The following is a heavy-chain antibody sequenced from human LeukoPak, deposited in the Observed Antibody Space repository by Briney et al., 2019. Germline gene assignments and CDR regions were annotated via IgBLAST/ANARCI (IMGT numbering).Heavy chain of an antibody. V-gene: IGHV1-8*01. CDR3: ARGPPNWGYDY. Sequence: GASVKVSCKASGYTFTSYDFNWVRQATGQRPEWMGWTSPNSGDTGYAQKFQDRVTMTRNTSISTAYMELSSLRSDDTAVYYCARGPPNWGYDYWGPGTLATVSS. J-gene: IGHJ4*02. CDR2: TSPNSGDT. D-gene: IGHD7-27*01. CDR1: GYTFTSYD.